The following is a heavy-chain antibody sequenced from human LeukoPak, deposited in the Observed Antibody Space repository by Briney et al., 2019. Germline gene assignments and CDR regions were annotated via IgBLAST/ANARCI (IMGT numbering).Heavy chain of an antibody. D-gene: IGHD3-10*01. CDR3: ARVDGGALWFGPNWFDP. V-gene: IGHV1-18*01. CDR2: ISAYNGNT. Sequence: ASVKVSCKAPGYTFTSYGISWVRQAPGQGLEWMGWISAYNGNTNYAQKLQGRVTMTTDTSTSTAYMELRSLRSDDTAVYYCARVDGGALWFGPNWFDPWGQGTLVTVSS. CDR1: GYTFTSYG. J-gene: IGHJ5*02.